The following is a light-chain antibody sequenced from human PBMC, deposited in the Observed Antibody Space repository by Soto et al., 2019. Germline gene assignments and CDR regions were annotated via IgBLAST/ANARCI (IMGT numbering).Light chain of an antibody. V-gene: IGLV2-14*01. CDR2: DVS. CDR1: SSDDGGYNY. CDR3: SSSTSISTLVV. Sequence: QSALTQAASVSGSPGQSIIISCTGTSSDDGGYNYVSWYQQHPGKAPKLMIYDVSNRPSGVSNRFSGSKSGNTASLTISGLHAEDEADYYCSSSTSISTLVVFGGGTKLTVL. J-gene: IGLJ2*01.